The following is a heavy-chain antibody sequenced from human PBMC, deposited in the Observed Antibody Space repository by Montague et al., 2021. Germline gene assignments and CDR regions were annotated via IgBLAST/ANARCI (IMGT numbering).Heavy chain of an antibody. D-gene: IGHD3-16*01. J-gene: IGHJ4*02. CDR3: ARGGGGATTTLFDY. V-gene: IGHV6-1*01. CDR2: TYYRSKWYN. Sequence: CAISGDSVSSNRATRNWIRQSPSRGLEWLGRTYYRSKWYNENAVSVKSRVTVIADTSKNQFSLHLTSVSPEDTALYFCARGGGGATTTLFDYWGRGTLVTVSS. CDR1: GDSVSSNRAT.